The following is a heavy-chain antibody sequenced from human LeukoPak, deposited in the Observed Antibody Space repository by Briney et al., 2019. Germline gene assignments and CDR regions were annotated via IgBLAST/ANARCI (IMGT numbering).Heavy chain of an antibody. D-gene: IGHD3-22*01. V-gene: IGHV3-20*04. CDR1: GIFDYYG. CDR2: VNWDGGAT. Sequence: PGGSLRLSCAASGIFDYYGMSWVRQVPGKGLEWVAGVNWDGGATEYADSVKGRFTISRDNSKDSLYLQMNNLRAEDTALYYCARDLSSSWYSLAYWGQGTLVTVSS. CDR3: ARDLSSSWYSLAY. J-gene: IGHJ4*02.